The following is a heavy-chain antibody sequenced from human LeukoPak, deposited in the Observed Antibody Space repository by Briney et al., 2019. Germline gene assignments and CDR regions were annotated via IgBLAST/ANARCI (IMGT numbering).Heavy chain of an antibody. D-gene: IGHD4-17*01. J-gene: IGHJ4*02. Sequence: PGGSLRLSCVASGFTFRNNWMSWVRQAPGKGLEWVANVKQDGSQRNYADSVKGRFIISRDNAKNSLYLQMNSLRAEDTAVYYCARTGDYESFDYWGQGTLVTVSS. V-gene: IGHV3-7*01. CDR3: ARTGDYESFDY. CDR2: VKQDGSQR. CDR1: GFTFRNNW.